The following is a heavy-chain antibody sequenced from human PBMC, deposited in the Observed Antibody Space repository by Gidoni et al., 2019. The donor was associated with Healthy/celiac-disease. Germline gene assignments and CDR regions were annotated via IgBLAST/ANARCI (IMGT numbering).Heavy chain of an antibody. CDR3: ARRLRLSECDAFDI. J-gene: IGHJ3*02. CDR1: GFTFSDYY. CDR2: SSSSSSYT. Sequence: QVQLVESGGGLVKPGGSLRLSCAASGFTFSDYYMSWIRQAPGKGLEWVSYSSSSSSYTNYADSVKGRFTISRDNAKNSLYLQMNSLRAEDTAVYYCARRLRLSECDAFDIWGQGTMVTVSS. D-gene: IGHD3-16*01. V-gene: IGHV3-11*06.